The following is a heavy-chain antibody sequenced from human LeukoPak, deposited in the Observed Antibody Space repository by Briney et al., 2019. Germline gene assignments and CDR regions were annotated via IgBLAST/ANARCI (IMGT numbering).Heavy chain of an antibody. J-gene: IGHJ4*02. CDR3: ARVEAAAGTHFDY. D-gene: IGHD6-13*01. CDR1: GGSISSSSYY. Sequence: PSETLSLTCTVSGGSISSSSYYWGWIRQPPGKGLEWIGSIYYSGSTYYNPSLKSRVTISVDTSKNQFSLKLSSVTAADTAVYYCARVEAAAGTHFDYWGQGTLVTVSS. CDR2: IYYSGST. V-gene: IGHV4-39*07.